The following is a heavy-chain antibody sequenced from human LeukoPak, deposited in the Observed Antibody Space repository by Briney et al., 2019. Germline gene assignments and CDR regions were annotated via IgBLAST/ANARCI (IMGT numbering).Heavy chain of an antibody. CDR3: AKEGTRHVRTWYDS. CDR2: ISYDGKVT. J-gene: IGHJ4*02. D-gene: IGHD2-15*01. Sequence: GGSLRLSCEASGFTFSSYGMHWVRQAPGKGLEWVAVISYDGKVTYYADSVKGRFTISRDNSRNTLFLQMNSLRPDDTAVYYCAKEGTRHVRTWYDSWGQGCLVTVSS. V-gene: IGHV3-30*18. CDR1: GFTFSSYG.